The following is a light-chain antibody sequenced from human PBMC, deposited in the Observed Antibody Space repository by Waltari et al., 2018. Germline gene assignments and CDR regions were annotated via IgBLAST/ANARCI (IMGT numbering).Light chain of an antibody. CDR3: QKYDRLPAT. V-gene: IGKV3-20*01. CDR1: QSVGRY. J-gene: IGKJ1*01. Sequence: EIVFTQSPGTLSLSPGERATLPCRASQSVGRYLAWYQQKPGQAPRPLVYGASSRATGIPDRFSGSGSGTDFSLTISRLEPEDFAVYFCQKYDRLPATFGQGTKVEIK. CDR2: GAS.